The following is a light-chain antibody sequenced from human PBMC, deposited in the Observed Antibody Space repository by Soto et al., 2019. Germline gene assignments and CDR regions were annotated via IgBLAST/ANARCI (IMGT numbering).Light chain of an antibody. CDR2: GAS. CDR3: QHFGGTTFT. J-gene: IGKJ5*01. Sequence: EIVLTQAPGTLSLSPGEGATLSCRASQSVSSSCIAWYQQRPGQTPSLLIYGASTRATGIPDRFSGSGSGTHFTLTISRLEPGDFAVYYCQHFGGTTFTFGQGTRLEI. V-gene: IGKV3-20*01. CDR1: QSVSSSC.